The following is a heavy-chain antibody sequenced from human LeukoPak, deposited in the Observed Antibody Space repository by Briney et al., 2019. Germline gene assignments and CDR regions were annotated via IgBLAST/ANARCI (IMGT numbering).Heavy chain of an antibody. CDR2: ISNSGDNT. J-gene: IGHJ6*02. CDR1: GFTFSSYA. V-gene: IGHV3-23*01. Sequence: PGGSLRLSCVASGFTFSSYAMSWVRQPPRKGLEWVSAISNSGDNTYYADSVGGRFTISRDNSKNTLYLQMSSLRAEDTAVYYCAKKFYHYLDVWGQGTTVIVSS. D-gene: IGHD1-14*01. CDR3: AKKFYHYLDV.